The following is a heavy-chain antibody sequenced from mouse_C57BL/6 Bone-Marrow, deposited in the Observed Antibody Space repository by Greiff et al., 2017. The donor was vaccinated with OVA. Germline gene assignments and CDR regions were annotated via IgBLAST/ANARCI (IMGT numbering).Heavy chain of an antibody. CDR3: ARGHDGYPYYYAMDY. CDR2: INPNNGGT. CDR1: GYTFTDYY. D-gene: IGHD2-3*01. V-gene: IGHV1-26*01. J-gene: IGHJ4*01. Sequence: VQLQQSGPELVKPGASVKISCKASGYTFTDYYMNWVKQSHGKSLEWIGDINPNNGGTSYNQKFKGKATLTVDKSSSTAYMELRSLTSEDSAVYYCARGHDGYPYYYAMDYWGQGTSVTVSS.